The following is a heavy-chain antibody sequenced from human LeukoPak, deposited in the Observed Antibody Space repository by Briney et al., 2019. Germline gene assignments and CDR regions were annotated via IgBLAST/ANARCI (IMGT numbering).Heavy chain of an antibody. J-gene: IGHJ5*02. D-gene: IGHD3-10*01. V-gene: IGHV3-21*01. Sequence: PGGSLRLSCAASGFTFSSYSMNWVRQAPGKGLEWVSSISSSSSYIYYADSVKGRFTISRDNSKNTLYLQMNSLRAEDTAVYYCARESKQSRRFGVSWGQGTLVTVSS. CDR1: GFTFSSYS. CDR2: ISSSSSYI. CDR3: ARESKQSRRFGVS.